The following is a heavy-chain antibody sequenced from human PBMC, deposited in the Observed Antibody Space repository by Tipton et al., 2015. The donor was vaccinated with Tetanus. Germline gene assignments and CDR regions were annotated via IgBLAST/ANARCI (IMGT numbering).Heavy chain of an antibody. V-gene: IGHV6-1*01. CDR2: TYYRSKWYN. CDR3: VRESGLGLDAFDI. J-gene: IGHJ3*02. Sequence: LRLSCAISGDSVSSNTDAWNWIRQSPSRGLEWLGRTYYRSKWYNDYALSVKSRITINPDTSKNQFSLQLKSVTPEDTALYYWVRESGLGLDAFDIWGRGTMVTVSS. CDR1: GDSVSSNTDA. D-gene: IGHD3-16*01.